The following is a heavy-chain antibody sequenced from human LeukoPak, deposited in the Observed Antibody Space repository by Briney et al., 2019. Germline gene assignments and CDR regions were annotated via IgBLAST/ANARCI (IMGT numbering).Heavy chain of an antibody. V-gene: IGHV4-61*02. CDR1: GGSISSGSYY. Sequence: SETLSLTCTVSGGSISSGSYYWSWIRQPAGKGLEWIGRIYTSGSTNYNPSLKSRVTISVDTSKNQFSLKLSSVTAADTAVYYCASGIIVGADAFDIWGQGTMVTVSS. J-gene: IGHJ3*02. CDR3: ASGIIVGADAFDI. D-gene: IGHD1-26*01. CDR2: IYTSGST.